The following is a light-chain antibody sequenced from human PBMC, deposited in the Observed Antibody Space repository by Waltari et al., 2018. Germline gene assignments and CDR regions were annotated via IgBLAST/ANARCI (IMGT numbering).Light chain of an antibody. V-gene: IGKV1-39*01. Sequence: DIQMTQAPYSLSASIGDRVIITCRASENIANYVSWYRQKPGTAPELLIYRISSLQSGVPSRFSGGGSGTDFTLTISRLQPEDFATYICQQSYSRPPTFGQGTKVEIK. CDR1: ENIANY. CDR3: QQSYSRPPT. J-gene: IGKJ2*01. CDR2: RIS.